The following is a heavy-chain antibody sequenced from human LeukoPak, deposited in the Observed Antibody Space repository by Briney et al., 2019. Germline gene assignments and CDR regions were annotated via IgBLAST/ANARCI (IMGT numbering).Heavy chain of an antibody. V-gene: IGHV3-23*01. CDR2: ITGSGANT. Sequence: GGSLRLSCAGSGFSFSTYSMNWVPQAPGKGLEWVSGITGSGANTYYADSVKGRFTISRDNSKNTLYLRMYSLRAEDTAVYYCYYYDSSGFYPQTKIDYWGQGTLVTVSS. J-gene: IGHJ4*02. CDR1: GFSFSTYS. CDR3: YYYDSSGFYPQTKIDY. D-gene: IGHD3-22*01.